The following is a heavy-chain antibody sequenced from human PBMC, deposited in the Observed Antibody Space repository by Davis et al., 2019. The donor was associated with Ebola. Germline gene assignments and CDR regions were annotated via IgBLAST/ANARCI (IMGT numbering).Heavy chain of an antibody. J-gene: IGHJ6*02. D-gene: IGHD3-22*01. Sequence: SVKVSCKASGFTFTSSAVQWVRQARGQRLEWIGWIVVGSGNTNYAQKFQERVTITRDMSTSTAYMELSSLRSEDTAVYYCAAGADYDSKIPYYYYYGMDVWGQGTTVTVSS. CDR1: GFTFTSSA. CDR2: IVVGSGNT. V-gene: IGHV1-58*01. CDR3: AAGADYDSKIPYYYYYGMDV.